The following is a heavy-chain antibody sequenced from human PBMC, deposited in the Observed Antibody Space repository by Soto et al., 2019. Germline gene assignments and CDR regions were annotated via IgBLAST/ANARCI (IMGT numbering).Heavy chain of an antibody. CDR2: IRSKTNSYAT. Sequence: EGQLVESGGGLVQPGGSLKLSCAASGFTFGGSAMHWVRQASGKGLEWVGHIRSKTNSYATAYAESVKGRFTISRDDSINTAYLQMNSLKTEDTAVYFCTRQTDAVQWLVVPTDYNFDYWGQGTLVTVPS. V-gene: IGHV3-73*02. J-gene: IGHJ4*02. CDR3: TRQTDAVQWLVVPTDYNFDY. CDR1: GFTFGGSA. D-gene: IGHD6-19*01.